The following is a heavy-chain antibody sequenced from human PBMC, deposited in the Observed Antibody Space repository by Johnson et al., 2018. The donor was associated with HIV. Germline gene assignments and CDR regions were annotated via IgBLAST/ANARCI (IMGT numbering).Heavy chain of an antibody. Sequence: VQLVESGGGLVQPGRSLRLSCVASGFTFDKYAMHWVRQAPGKGLEWVSGISWNSGSLGYADSVKGRFTISRDNAKNSLYLQMNSLRVEDTALYYCARVHPAVAGNDAFDIWGQGTMVTVSS. D-gene: IGHD6-19*01. CDR1: GFTFDKYA. CDR3: ARVHPAVAGNDAFDI. V-gene: IGHV3-9*01. J-gene: IGHJ3*02. CDR2: ISWNSGSL.